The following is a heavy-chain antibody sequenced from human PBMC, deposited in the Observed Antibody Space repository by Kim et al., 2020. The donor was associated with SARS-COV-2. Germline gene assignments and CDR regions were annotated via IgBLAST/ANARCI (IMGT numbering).Heavy chain of an antibody. Sequence: GGSLRLSCAASGFTFSSYAMSWVRQAPGKGLEWVSSISGSSGALYYADSVKGRFTLSRDNSKSTLYLQMNSLRAEDTAVYYCANDLFSSALGRFDPWRQG. V-gene: IGHV3-23*01. CDR1: GFTFSSYA. CDR3: ANDLFSSALGRFDP. J-gene: IGHJ5*02. D-gene: IGHD3-16*01. CDR2: ISGSSGAL.